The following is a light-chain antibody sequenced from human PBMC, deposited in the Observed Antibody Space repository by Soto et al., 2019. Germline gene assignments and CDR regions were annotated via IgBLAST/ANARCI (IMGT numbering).Light chain of an antibody. Sequence: EIVMTQSPGILSLSPGETATLSCRASQSVSTKLAWYQQTPGQTPRLLIYNASTRATGVPARFSGGGSVTEFSLTISSLQSDDLAVYYCHQYNTWPPHFTFGPGTKVDVK. CDR3: HQYNTWPPHFT. CDR2: NAS. CDR1: QSVSTK. J-gene: IGKJ3*01. V-gene: IGKV3-15*01.